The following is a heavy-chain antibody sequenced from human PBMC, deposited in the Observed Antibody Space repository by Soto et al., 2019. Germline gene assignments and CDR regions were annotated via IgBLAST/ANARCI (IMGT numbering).Heavy chain of an antibody. Sequence: GGSLRLSCAASGFTFSSYGMHWVRQAPGKGLEWVAVIWYDGSNKYYADSVKGRFTISRDNSKNTLYLQMNSLRAEDTAVYYCARDFMFFDPIPNYYGMDVWGQGTTVTVSS. CDR1: GFTFSSYG. CDR2: IWYDGSNK. CDR3: ARDFMFFDPIPNYYGMDV. D-gene: IGHD3-10*02. J-gene: IGHJ6*02. V-gene: IGHV3-33*01.